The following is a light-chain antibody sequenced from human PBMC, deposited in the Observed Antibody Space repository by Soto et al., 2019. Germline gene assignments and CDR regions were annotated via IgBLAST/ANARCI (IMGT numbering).Light chain of an antibody. J-gene: IGKJ1*01. Sequence: DIQMTQSPSTLSGSVGDRVTITCRASQTISSWLAWYQQKPRKAPKLLIYKASTLKSGVPSRFSGSGSGTEFTLTISSLQSEDFALYYCQHTLKWPPTFGQGTKVDI. CDR1: QTISSW. CDR2: KAS. V-gene: IGKV1-5*03. CDR3: QHTLKWPPT.